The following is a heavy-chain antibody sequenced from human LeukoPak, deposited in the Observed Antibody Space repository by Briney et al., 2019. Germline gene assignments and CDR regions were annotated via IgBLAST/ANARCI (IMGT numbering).Heavy chain of an antibody. J-gene: IGHJ4*02. CDR2: ISSSGSTI. V-gene: IGHV3-11*01. CDR3: ARSMGYYYDSSGLMGY. D-gene: IGHD3-22*01. Sequence: GGSLRLSCAASGFTFSDYYMSWIRQAPGKGLEWVSYISSSGSTIYYADSVKGRFTISRDNAKNSLYLQMNSLRAEDTAVYYCARSMGYYYDSSGLMGYWDQGTLVTVSS. CDR1: GFTFSDYY.